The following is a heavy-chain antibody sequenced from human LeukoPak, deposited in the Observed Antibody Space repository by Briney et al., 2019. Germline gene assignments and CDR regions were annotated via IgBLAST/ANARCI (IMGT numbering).Heavy chain of an antibody. CDR3: ARGRHYYDSSDYYYEGDAFDI. CDR1: GHTFTSYD. Sequence: GASVKVSCKASGHTFTSYDINWVRQATGQGLEWMGWMNPNSGNTGYAQKFQGRVTITRNTSISTAYMELSSLRSEDTAVYYCARGRHYYDSSDYYYEGDAFDIWGQGTMVTVSS. J-gene: IGHJ3*02. D-gene: IGHD3-22*01. CDR2: MNPNSGNT. V-gene: IGHV1-8*03.